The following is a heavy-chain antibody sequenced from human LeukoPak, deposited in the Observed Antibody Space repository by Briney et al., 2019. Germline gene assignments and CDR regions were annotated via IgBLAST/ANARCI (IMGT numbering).Heavy chain of an antibody. CDR2: ISYDGSNE. CDR3: ARGPSGYHNT. CDR1: GFTFSSYV. D-gene: IGHD5-12*01. V-gene: IGHV3-30*04. J-gene: IGHJ4*02. Sequence: GGSLRLSCAASGFTFSSYVMHWVRQAPGKGLEWVAIISYDGSNEYYADSVKGRFTISRDNSKNTLYLQMNSLRAADTAVYYCARGPSGYHNTGGQGTMVTVSS.